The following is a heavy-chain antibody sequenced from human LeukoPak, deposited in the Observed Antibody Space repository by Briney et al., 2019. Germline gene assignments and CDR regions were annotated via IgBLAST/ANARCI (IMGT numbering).Heavy chain of an antibody. V-gene: IGHV3-48*04. CDR2: ISGSGSTI. CDR1: GFTFSTYW. Sequence: GGSLRLSCAASGFTFSTYWMNWVRQAPGKGLEWVSYISGSGSTIYYTDSVKGRFTISRDNAKNSLYLQMNSLRAEDTAVYYCAGLVLDYWGQGTLVTVSS. J-gene: IGHJ4*02. CDR3: AGLVLDY. D-gene: IGHD6-19*01.